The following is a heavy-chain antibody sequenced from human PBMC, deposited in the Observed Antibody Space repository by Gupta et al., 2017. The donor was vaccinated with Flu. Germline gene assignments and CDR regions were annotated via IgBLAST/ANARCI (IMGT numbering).Heavy chain of an antibody. J-gene: IGHJ6*03. Sequence: EVQLVESGGGLIQLGGSLRLYCAAYGFTVSSHYMSWVRHAPGTGLEWVSVSYSGGSTYYADSVKGRFTIFRDNSKNTLYLQMNSLRAEDTAVYYCARDSPPAYSSSFYYYYMDVWGKETTVTVSS. CDR2: SYSGGST. D-gene: IGHD6-6*01. CDR3: ARDSPPAYSSSFYYYYMDV. CDR1: GFTVSSHY. V-gene: IGHV3-53*01.